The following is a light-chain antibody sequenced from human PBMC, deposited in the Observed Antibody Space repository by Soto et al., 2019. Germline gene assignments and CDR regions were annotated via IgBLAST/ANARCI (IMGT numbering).Light chain of an antibody. V-gene: IGLV1-40*01. Sequence: QSVLTQPPSVSGAPGQRVTISCTGSSSNIRAGHDVHWYQQFPGTAPQLLIFGNNNRPSGVPDRFSGSKSGSSASLAITGLQAEDEADFYCQSYDLSLSAYVFGTGTKLTVL. CDR3: QSYDLSLSAYV. CDR2: GNN. J-gene: IGLJ1*01. CDR1: SSNIRAGHD.